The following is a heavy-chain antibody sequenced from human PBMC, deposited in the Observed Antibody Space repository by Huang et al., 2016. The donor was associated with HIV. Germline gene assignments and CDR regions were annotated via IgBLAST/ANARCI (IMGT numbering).Heavy chain of an antibody. CDR1: GGSLTTYY. Sequence: QVQLQQRGAGLWKSSETVSLTCAVYGGSLTTYYWTWIRQSPTKGLEWLGGVSGGCTTRYNPSLNSRVTISVDTSKNQFSLKLRSVTAADTAVYYCARGVYGNGGAYWFFDLWGRGTLVTVSS. J-gene: IGHJ2*01. CDR2: VSGGCTT. V-gene: IGHV4-34*02. CDR3: ARGVYGNGGAYWFFDL. D-gene: IGHD3-16*01.